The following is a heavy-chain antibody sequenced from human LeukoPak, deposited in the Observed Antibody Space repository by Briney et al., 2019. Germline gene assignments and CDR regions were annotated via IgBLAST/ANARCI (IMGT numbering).Heavy chain of an antibody. V-gene: IGHV4-31*03. J-gene: IGHJ3*01. CDR1: GGSISSGGYY. CDR3: ARVAYYYGGNPLCDY. Sequence: SETLSHTCTVSGGSISSGGYYWSWIRQHPGKGLEWIGYIYYSGSTYYNPSLKSRVTISVDTSKNQFSLKLSSVTAADTAVYYCARVAYYYGGNPLCDYWGQGTMVTVSS. CDR2: IYYSGST. D-gene: IGHD4-23*01.